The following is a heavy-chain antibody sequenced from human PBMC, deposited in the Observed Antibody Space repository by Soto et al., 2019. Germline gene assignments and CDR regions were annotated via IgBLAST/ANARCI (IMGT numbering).Heavy chain of an antibody. Sequence: TLSLTCAFSGGSISIGGYSWSWIRQPPGKGLEWIGYIYHSGSTYYNPSLKSRVTISVDRSKNQFSLKLSSVTAADTAVYYCARDRREKYYYYGMDVWGQGTTVTVSS. D-gene: IGHD1-26*01. J-gene: IGHJ6*01. V-gene: IGHV4-30-2*01. CDR3: ARDRREKYYYYGMDV. CDR1: GGSISIGGYS. CDR2: IYHSGST.